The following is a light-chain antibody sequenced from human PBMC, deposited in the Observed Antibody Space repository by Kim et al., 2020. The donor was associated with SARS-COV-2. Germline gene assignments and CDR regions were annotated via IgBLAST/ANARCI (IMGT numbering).Light chain of an antibody. CDR2: DAS. CDR3: LNRRNLPLMYC. J-gene: IGKJ2*03. V-gene: IGKV3-11*01. Sequence: EIVLTQSPATLSLSPGERATLSCRASQSVSSSLVWYQQNPGQAPRFLIYDASNRATGIPARFIGSGTVTDFTLTISRLEPEDFAVYYCLNRRNLPLMYCFGQWTKLVI. CDR1: QSVSSS.